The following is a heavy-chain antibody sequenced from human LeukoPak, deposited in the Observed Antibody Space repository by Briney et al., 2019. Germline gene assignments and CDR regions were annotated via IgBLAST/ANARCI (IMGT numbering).Heavy chain of an antibody. Sequence: ASVKVSCKASGYTFTSYGISWVRQAPGQGLEWMGWISAYNGNTNYAQKLQGRVTMTRDMSTSTVYMELSSLRSDDTAVYYCARGAYYYGSGHRYWGQGTLVTVSS. V-gene: IGHV1-18*01. CDR1: GYTFTSYG. CDR3: ARGAYYYGSGHRY. CDR2: ISAYNGNT. J-gene: IGHJ4*02. D-gene: IGHD3-10*01.